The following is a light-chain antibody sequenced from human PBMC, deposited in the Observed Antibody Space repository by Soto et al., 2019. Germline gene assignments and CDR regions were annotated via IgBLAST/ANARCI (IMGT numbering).Light chain of an antibody. J-gene: IGLJ2*01. Sequence: QSVLTQPPSASGTPGQSVTISCSGSSSNIGDNTVNWYQQLPGTAPKLLIYSNDQRSSGVPDRFSGSKSGTSASLAISGLQSGDEADYYCAVWDVSLDGVVFGGGTKLTVL. V-gene: IGLV1-44*01. CDR3: AVWDVSLDGVV. CDR2: SND. CDR1: SSNIGDNT.